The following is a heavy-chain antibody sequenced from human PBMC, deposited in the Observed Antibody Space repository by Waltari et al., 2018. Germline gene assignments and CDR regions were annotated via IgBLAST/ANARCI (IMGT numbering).Heavy chain of an antibody. J-gene: IGHJ4*02. CDR2: IYYSGST. CDR1: GGSISSSSYY. V-gene: IGHV4-39*07. Sequence: QLQLLESGPGLVKPSETLSLTCTVPGGSISSSSYYWGWIRQPPGKGLEWIGSIYYSGSTYYNPSLKSRVTISVDTSKNQFSLKLSSVTAADTAVYYCAREVAGGAYWGQGTLVTVSS. CDR3: AREVAGGAY. D-gene: IGHD6-13*01.